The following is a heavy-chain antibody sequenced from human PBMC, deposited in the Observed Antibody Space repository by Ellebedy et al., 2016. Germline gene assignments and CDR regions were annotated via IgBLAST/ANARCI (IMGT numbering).Heavy chain of an antibody. D-gene: IGHD3-10*01. J-gene: IGHJ3*02. CDR3: ASSGWFGESGDAFDI. Sequence: GGSLRLSCAASGFTFSSYWMSWVRQAPGKGLEWVANIKQDGSEKYYVDSVKGRFTISRDSAKNSLYLQMNSLRAEDTAVYYCASSGWFGESGDAFDIWGQGTMVTVSS. CDR2: IKQDGSEK. V-gene: IGHV3-7*01. CDR1: GFTFSSYW.